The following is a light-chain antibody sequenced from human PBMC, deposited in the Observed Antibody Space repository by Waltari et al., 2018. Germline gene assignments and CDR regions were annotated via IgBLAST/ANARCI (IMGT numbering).Light chain of an antibody. Sequence: QSALTQPASVSGSPGQSITISCTGTSSDVGGYKYVSWYQPHPGKAPKLMIYDVSNRPSGVSNRISGSKSGNTASLTISGLQAEDEADYYCSSYTTSNTLVFGTGTNVIVL. CDR1: SSDVGGYKY. V-gene: IGLV2-14*03. CDR2: DVS. J-gene: IGLJ1*01. CDR3: SSYTTSNTLV.